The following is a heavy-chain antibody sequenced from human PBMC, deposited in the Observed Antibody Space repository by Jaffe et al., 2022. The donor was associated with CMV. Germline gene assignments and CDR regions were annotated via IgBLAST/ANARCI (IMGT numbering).Heavy chain of an antibody. Sequence: EVQLVESGGGLVQPGGSLRLSCAASGFTFSSYDMHWVRQATGKGLEWVSAIGTAGDPYYPGSVKGRFTISRENAKNSLYLQMNSLRAGDTAVYYCARTIARITMIVVVITIPVRSNDAFDIWGQGTMVTVSS. D-gene: IGHD3-22*01. J-gene: IGHJ3*02. CDR2: IGTAGDP. CDR3: ARTIARITMIVVVITIPVRSNDAFDI. V-gene: IGHV3-13*05. CDR1: GFTFSSYD.